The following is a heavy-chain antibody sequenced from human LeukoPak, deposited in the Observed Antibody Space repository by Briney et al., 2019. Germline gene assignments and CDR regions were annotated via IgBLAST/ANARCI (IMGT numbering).Heavy chain of an antibody. CDR1: GYTFTSYG. CDR3: ARGASRISWPGIDY. CDR2: ISAYNGNT. V-gene: IGHV1-18*01. J-gene: IGHJ4*02. Sequence: ASVKVSCKASGYTFTSYGISWVRQAPGQGLEWMGWISAYNGNTNYAQKLQGRVTMTTDTSTSTAYMELRSLRSDDTAIYYCARGASRISWPGIDYWGQGTLVTVSS. D-gene: IGHD3-3*02.